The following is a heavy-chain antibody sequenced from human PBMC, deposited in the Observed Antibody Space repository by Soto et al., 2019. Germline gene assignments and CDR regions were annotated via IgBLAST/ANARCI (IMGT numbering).Heavy chain of an antibody. J-gene: IGHJ6*02. V-gene: IGHV1-69*13. CDR3: ARGYCSSTSCYGGGYYYYYGMDV. Sequence: GASVRVSCKASGGTFSSYAISWVRQAPGQGLEWMGGFIPIFGTANYAQKFQGRVTITADESTSTAYMELSSPRSEDTAVYYCARGYCSSTSCYGGGYYYYYGMDVWGQGTTVTVSS. CDR2: FIPIFGTA. D-gene: IGHD2-2*01. CDR1: GGTFSSYA.